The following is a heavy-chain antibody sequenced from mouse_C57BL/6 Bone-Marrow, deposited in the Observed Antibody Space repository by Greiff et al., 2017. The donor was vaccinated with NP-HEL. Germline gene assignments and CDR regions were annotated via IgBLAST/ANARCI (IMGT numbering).Heavy chain of an antibody. V-gene: IGHV5-17*01. CDR2: ISSGSSTI. D-gene: IGHD1-1*01. CDR1: GFTFSSYA. J-gene: IGHJ4*01. CDR3: AKRGLLLVRGYAMDY. Sequence: EVKLQESGGGLVKPGGSLKLSCAASGFTFSSYAMSWVRQTPEKRLEWVAYISSGSSTIYYADTVKGRFTISRDTAKNTLFMQLTSLTSEDTAMYYGAKRGLLLVRGYAMDYWGQGTSVTVSS.